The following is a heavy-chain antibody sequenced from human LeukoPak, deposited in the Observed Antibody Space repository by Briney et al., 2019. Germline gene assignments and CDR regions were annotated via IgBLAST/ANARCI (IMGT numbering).Heavy chain of an antibody. CDR1: GYTFTSYY. CDR2: INPSSGST. D-gene: IGHD3-10*01. V-gene: IGHV1-46*01. J-gene: IGHJ5*02. CDR3: ARASSDFGELFP. Sequence: ASVKVSCKASGYTFTSYYMHWVRQAPGQGLEWMGIINPSSGSTSYTQKFQGRVTMTRDTSTSTVYMDLISLRSDDTAVYYCARASSDFGELFPWGQGTLVTVSS.